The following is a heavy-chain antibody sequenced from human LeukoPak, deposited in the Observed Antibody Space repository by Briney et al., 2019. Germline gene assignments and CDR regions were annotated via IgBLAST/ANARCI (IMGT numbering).Heavy chain of an antibody. CDR1: GGSISSSSYF. V-gene: IGHV4-39*01. CDR3: ARHSRSVDYGSGSYTWDY. Sequence: PSETLSLTCTVSGGSISSSSYFCAWIRQPPGKGLEWIGSIYYSGSSYYNPSLKSRVTISVDTSKNQFSLKLSSVTAADTAVYYCARHSRSVDYGSGSYTWDYWGQGTLVTVSS. CDR2: IYYSGSS. D-gene: IGHD3-10*01. J-gene: IGHJ4*02.